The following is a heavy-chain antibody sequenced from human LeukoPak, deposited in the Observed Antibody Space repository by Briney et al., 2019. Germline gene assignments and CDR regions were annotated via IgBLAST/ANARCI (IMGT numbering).Heavy chain of an antibody. CDR3: ARERRDAGGLWFGPLIGLYYYGMDV. V-gene: IGHV1-8*01. D-gene: IGHD3-10*01. CDR1: GYTFTSYD. CDR2: MNPNSGNT. Sequence: ASVEVSCKASGYTFTSYDINWVRRATGQGLEWMGWMNPNSGNTGYAQKFQGRVTMTRNTSISTAYMELSSLRSEDTAVYYCARERRDAGGLWFGPLIGLYYYGMDVWGQGTTVTVSS. J-gene: IGHJ6*02.